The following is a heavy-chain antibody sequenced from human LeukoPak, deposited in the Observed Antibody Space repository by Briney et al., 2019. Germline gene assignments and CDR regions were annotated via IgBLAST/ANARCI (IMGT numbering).Heavy chain of an antibody. V-gene: IGHV3-23*01. D-gene: IGHD1-26*01. CDR3: AKDSRVRVGATISSFDY. CDR1: GFTFSSYG. CDR2: ISGSGGST. J-gene: IGHJ4*02. Sequence: GGSLRLSCAASGFTFSSYGMSWVRQAPGKGLEWVSAISGSGGSTYYADSVKGRFTISRDNSKNTLYLQMNSMRAEDTAVYYCAKDSRVRVGATISSFDYWGQGTLVTVSS.